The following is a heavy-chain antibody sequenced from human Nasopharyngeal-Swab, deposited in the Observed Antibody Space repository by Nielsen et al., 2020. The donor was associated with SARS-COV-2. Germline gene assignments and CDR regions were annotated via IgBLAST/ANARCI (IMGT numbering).Heavy chain of an antibody. CDR2: ISSSGSTI. CDR3: ARDSYPEEAYCGGDCYLNYYYYYGMDV. D-gene: IGHD2-21*01. V-gene: IGHV3-48*03. Sequence: VRQAPGKGLEWVSYISSSGSTIYYADSVRGRFTISRDNAKNSLYLQMNSLRAEDTAVYYCARDSYPEEAYCGGDCYLNYYYYYGMDVWGQGTTVTVSS. J-gene: IGHJ6*02.